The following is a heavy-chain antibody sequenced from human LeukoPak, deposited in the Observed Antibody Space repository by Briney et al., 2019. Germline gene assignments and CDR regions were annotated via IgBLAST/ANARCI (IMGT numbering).Heavy chain of an antibody. D-gene: IGHD4-23*01. CDR1: GFTFSSYS. Sequence: GGSLRLSCAASGFTFSSYSMSWVRQAPGKGLEWVSSISSSGTYIYYADSVKGRFTISRDNAKNSLYLQMNSLRAEDTAVYYCARDTAVSDFDYWGQGTLVTVSS. J-gene: IGHJ4*02. CDR3: ARDTAVSDFDY. CDR2: ISSSGTYI. V-gene: IGHV3-21*01.